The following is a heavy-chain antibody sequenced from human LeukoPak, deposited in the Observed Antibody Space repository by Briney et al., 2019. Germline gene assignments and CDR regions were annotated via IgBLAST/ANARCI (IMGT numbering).Heavy chain of an antibody. D-gene: IGHD6-19*01. J-gene: IGHJ4*02. CDR1: GGTFSNYA. Sequence: SVKLSFKASGGTFSNYAISWVRQAPGQGLEWMGRIIPILGIANYAQKFQGRVTITADRSTSTAYMELSSLKSEDTAVYSCARARGYSSGTPGYWGQGTLVTVSS. CDR3: ARARGYSSGTPGY. CDR2: IIPILGIA. V-gene: IGHV1-69*04.